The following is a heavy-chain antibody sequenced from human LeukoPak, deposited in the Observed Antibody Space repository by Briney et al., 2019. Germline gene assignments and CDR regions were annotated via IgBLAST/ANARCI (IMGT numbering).Heavy chain of an antibody. CDR2: VDYSGGT. Sequence: TSETLSLTCTVSGGSSTNYYWNWIRQPPGKELEWIGYVDYSGGTSYNPSLKSRVTISVDTSKNQFSLRLTSVTAADTAVYYCARRGSAGSTWYHFDYWGKGTLVTVSS. V-gene: IGHV4-59*12. CDR3: ARRGSAGSTWYHFDY. CDR1: GGSSTNYY. J-gene: IGHJ4*02. D-gene: IGHD6-13*01.